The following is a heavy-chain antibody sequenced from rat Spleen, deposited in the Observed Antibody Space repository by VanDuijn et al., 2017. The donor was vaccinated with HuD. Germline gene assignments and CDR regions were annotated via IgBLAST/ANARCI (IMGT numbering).Heavy chain of an antibody. D-gene: IGHD1-11*01. Sequence: EVQLVESGGGLTQPGRSMKLSCGASGFSFSNFAMAWVRQIPTKGLEWVASISYDGGNTYYRDSVKGRLTISRENAKSSLYLQMDSLRSEDTSTYYCAKTYGGYFDYWGQGVMVTVTS. V-gene: IGHV5-20*01. J-gene: IGHJ2*01. CDR1: GFSFSNFA. CDR2: ISYDGGNT. CDR3: AKTYGGYFDY.